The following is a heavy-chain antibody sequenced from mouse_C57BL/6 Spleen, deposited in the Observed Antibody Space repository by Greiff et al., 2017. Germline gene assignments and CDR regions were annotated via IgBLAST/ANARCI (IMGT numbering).Heavy chain of an antibody. J-gene: IGHJ4*01. D-gene: IGHD2-5*01. V-gene: IGHV2-6*03. CDR1: GFSLTSYG. CDR2: IWSDGST. CDR3: ALSPYSNYRYYYAMDY. Sequence: VAPSQSLSITCTVSGFSLTSYGVHWVRQPPGKGLEWLVVIWSDGSTTYNSALKSRLSISKDNSKSQVFLKMNSLQTDDTAMYYCALSPYSNYRYYYAMDYWGQGTSVTVSS.